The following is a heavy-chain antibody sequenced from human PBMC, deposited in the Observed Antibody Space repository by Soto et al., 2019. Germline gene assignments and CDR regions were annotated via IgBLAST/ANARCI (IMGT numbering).Heavy chain of an antibody. CDR3: ATTAGGFFDN. D-gene: IGHD6-13*01. J-gene: IGHJ4*02. CDR2: ISHDGNEK. Sequence: GGSLRLSCAASGFTFSSYWMHWVRQAPGKGLEWVARISHDGNEKYHVDSVRGRFSISRDNAKTSLYLQMNSLRAEDTAVYYCATTAGGFFDNWGQGTPVTVSS. V-gene: IGHV3-7*05. CDR1: GFTFSSYW.